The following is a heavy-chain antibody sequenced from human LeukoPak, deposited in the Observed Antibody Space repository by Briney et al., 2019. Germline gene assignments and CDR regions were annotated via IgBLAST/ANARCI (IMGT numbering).Heavy chain of an antibody. V-gene: IGHV4-59*01. J-gene: IGHJ4*02. CDR2: IYYSGST. CDR1: GGSISSYY. D-gene: IGHD6-19*01. CDR3: ARGLHEVAAFFDY. Sequence: SETLSLTCTVSGGSISSYYWSWIRQPPGKGLEWIGYIYYSGSTNYNPSLKSRVTISVDTSKNQFSLKLSSVTAADTAVYYCARGLHEVAAFFDYWGQGTLVTVSS.